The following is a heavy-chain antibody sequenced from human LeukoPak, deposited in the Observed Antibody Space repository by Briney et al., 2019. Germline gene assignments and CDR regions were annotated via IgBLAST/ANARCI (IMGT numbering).Heavy chain of an antibody. CDR1: GFAFSAYG. V-gene: IGHV3-30*02. J-gene: IGHJ4*02. CDR3: AKQQLTYLDANFDY. CDR2: IQNDESKT. Sequence: GGSLRLSCAAPGFAFSAYGMHWVRQAPGKGLEWVAYIQNDESKTHYTDSVKGRFTISRDISKSTLYLQMNRLRAEDTAVYYCAKQQLTYLDANFDYWGQGTLVTVSS. D-gene: IGHD1-1*01.